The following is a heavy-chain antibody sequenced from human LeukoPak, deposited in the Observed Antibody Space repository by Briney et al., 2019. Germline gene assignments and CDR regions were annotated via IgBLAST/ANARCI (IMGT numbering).Heavy chain of an antibody. CDR2: IYHSGST. CDR3: XXXXXXXXXXDYMDV. CDR1: XGSISSSNW. V-gene: IGHV4-4*02. Sequence: TXXVXXGSISSSNWWSWVRQPPGKGLEWIGEIYHSGSTNYNPSLKSRVTISVDKSKKQFSLKLSSVTAADTAVYYXXXXXXXXXXXDYMDVWGKGTTVTVSS. J-gene: IGHJ6*03.